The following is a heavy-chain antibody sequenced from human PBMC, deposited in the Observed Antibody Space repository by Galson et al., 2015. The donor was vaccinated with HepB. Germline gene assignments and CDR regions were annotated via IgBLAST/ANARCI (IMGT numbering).Heavy chain of an antibody. CDR1: GFTFSSYE. CDR3: ARGYCGGDCYRYYYYYGMDA. Sequence: SLRLSCAASGFTFSSYEMNWVRQAPGKGLEWVSYISSSGSTIYYADSVKGRFTISRDNAENSLYLQMNSLRAEDTAVYYCARGYCGGDCYRYYYYYGMDAWGQGTTVTVSS. CDR2: ISSSGSTI. D-gene: IGHD2-21*02. J-gene: IGHJ6*02. V-gene: IGHV3-48*03.